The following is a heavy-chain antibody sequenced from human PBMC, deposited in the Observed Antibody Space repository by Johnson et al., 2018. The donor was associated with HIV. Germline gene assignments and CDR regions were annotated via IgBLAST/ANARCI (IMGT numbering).Heavy chain of an antibody. CDR3: AKGGKYSSHRDDGFDV. J-gene: IGHJ3*01. V-gene: IGHV3-43*01. CDR2: ISWDGGST. D-gene: IGHD6-6*01. Sequence: QLVESGGVVVQPGGSLRLSCAASGFTFDDYTMHWVRQAPGQGLAWVSLISWDGGSTYYADSVKGRFTISRDNSKNTVYLQMHSLRAEDTAVYYCAKGGKYSSHRDDGFDVWGQGTMVTVSS. CDR1: GFTFDDYT.